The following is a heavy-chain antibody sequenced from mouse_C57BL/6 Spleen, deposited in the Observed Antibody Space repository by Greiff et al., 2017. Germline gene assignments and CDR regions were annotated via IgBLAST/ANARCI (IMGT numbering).Heavy chain of an antibody. J-gene: IGHJ4*01. Sequence: VQLQQSGPELVKPGASVKMSCKASGYTFTDYNMHWVKQSHGKSLEWIGYINPNNGGTSYNQKFKGKATLTVNKSSSTAYMELRSLTSEDSAVYYCARRRGSSRSAMEDWGQGTSVTVSS. CDR2: INPNNGGT. CDR3: ARRRGSSRSAMED. V-gene: IGHV1-22*01. D-gene: IGHD1-1*01. CDR1: GYTFTDYN.